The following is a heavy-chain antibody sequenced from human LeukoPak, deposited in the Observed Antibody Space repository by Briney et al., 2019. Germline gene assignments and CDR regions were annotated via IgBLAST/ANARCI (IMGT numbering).Heavy chain of an antibody. CDR1: GGSISSYY. J-gene: IGHJ4*02. CDR3: ARSGGWAAPLGY. D-gene: IGHD3-16*01. Sequence: PSETLSLTCTVSGGSISSYYWSWIRQPAGKGLEWIGRIYSSGSTNYNPSLKSRVTMSVDTSKNQFSLNLTSATAADTAVYYCARSGGWAAPLGYWGQGTLATVSS. V-gene: IGHV4-4*07. CDR2: IYSSGST.